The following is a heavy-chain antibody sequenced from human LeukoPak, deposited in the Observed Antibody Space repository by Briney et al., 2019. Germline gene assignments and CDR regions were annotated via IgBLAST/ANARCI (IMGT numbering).Heavy chain of an antibody. CDR2: IYYSGST. D-gene: IGHD3-22*01. J-gene: IGHJ3*02. Sequence: NPSETLSLTCTVSGGSISSYYWSWIRQPPGKGLEWIGYIYYSGSTNYNPSLKSRVTISVDTSKNQFSLKLSSVTAADTAVYYCARRYDSSAHDAFDIWGQGTMVTVSS. CDR3: ARRYDSSAHDAFDI. V-gene: IGHV4-59*08. CDR1: GGSISSYY.